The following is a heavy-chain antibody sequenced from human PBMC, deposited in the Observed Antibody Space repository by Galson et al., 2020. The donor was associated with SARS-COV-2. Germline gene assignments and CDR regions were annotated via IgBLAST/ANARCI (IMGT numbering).Heavy chain of an antibody. CDR2: IQSKTDGGTT. CDR1: GFTFSNAW. J-gene: IGHJ4*02. D-gene: IGHD3-10*01. CDR3: TTDVVLWFGELFGGN. V-gene: IGHV3-15*01. Sequence: TGGSLRLSCAASGFTFSNAWMSWVRQAPGKGLEWVGRIQSKTDGGTTDYAAPVKGRFTISRDDSKNTLYLQMNSLKTEDTAVYYCTTDVVLWFGELFGGNWGQGTLVTVSS.